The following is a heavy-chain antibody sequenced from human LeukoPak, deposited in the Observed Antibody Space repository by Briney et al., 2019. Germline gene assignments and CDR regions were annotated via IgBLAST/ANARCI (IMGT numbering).Heavy chain of an antibody. J-gene: IGHJ6*03. CDR1: GFTFSDYY. Sequence: EGSLRLSCAASGFTFSDYYMSWIRQAPGKGLEWVSYISSSGSTIYYADSVKGRFTISRDNAKNSLYLQMNSLRAEDTAVYYCAREGYSSSWYVVYYMDVWGKGTTVTISS. CDR2: ISSSGSTI. D-gene: IGHD6-13*01. CDR3: AREGYSSSWYVVYYMDV. V-gene: IGHV3-11*01.